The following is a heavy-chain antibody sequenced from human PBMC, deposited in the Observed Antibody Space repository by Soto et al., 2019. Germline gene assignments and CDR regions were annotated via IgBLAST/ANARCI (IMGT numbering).Heavy chain of an antibody. CDR1: GFTFSSYA. Sequence: GGSLRLSCAASGFTFSSYAMSWVRQAPGKGLEWVSAISGSGGSTYYADSVKGRFTISRDNSKNTLYLQMNSLRAEDTAVYYFAKTYCSSTSCYVFDYWGQGTLVTVSS. V-gene: IGHV3-23*01. CDR2: ISGSGGST. J-gene: IGHJ4*02. D-gene: IGHD2-2*01. CDR3: AKTYCSSTSCYVFDY.